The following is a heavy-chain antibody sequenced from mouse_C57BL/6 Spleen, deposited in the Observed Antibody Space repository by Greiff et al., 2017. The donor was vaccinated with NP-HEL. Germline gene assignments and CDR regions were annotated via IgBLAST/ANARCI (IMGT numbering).Heavy chain of an antibody. Sequence: QVQLQQSGAELVKPGASVKISCKASGYAFSSYWMNWVKQRPGKGLEWIGQIYPGDGDTNYNGKFKGKATLTADKSSSTAYMQLSSLTSEDSAVYFCAREGAYSRYAMDYWGQGTSVTVSS. CDR1: GYAFSSYW. CDR2: IYPGDGDT. V-gene: IGHV1-80*01. J-gene: IGHJ4*01. D-gene: IGHD2-12*01. CDR3: AREGAYSRYAMDY.